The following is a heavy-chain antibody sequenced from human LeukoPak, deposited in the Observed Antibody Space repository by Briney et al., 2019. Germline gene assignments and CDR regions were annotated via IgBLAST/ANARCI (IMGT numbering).Heavy chain of an antibody. Sequence: PGGSLRLSCAASGFTFSSYGMHWVRQAPGEGLEWVAVIWYDGSNKYYADSVKGRFTISRDNSKNTLYLQMNSLRAEDTAVYYCARGSPIAVAADIDYWGQGTLVTVSS. CDR2: IWYDGSNK. J-gene: IGHJ4*02. D-gene: IGHD6-19*01. CDR3: ARGSPIAVAADIDY. CDR1: GFTFSSYG. V-gene: IGHV3-33*01.